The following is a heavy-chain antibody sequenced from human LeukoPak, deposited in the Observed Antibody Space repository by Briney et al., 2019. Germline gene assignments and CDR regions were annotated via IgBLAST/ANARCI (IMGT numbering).Heavy chain of an antibody. CDR2: IYYSGST. J-gene: IGHJ4*02. D-gene: IGHD6-13*01. Sequence: SETLSLTCTVSGGSISSGPYYWGWIRQHPGKGLEWVGYIYYSGSTYYNPSLKSRVTISVDTSKNQFSLKLSSVTAADTAVYYCARFSQAGIPGIAAAAGYWGQGTLVTVSS. CDR1: GGSISSGPYY. V-gene: IGHV4-31*03. CDR3: ARFSQAGIPGIAAAAGY.